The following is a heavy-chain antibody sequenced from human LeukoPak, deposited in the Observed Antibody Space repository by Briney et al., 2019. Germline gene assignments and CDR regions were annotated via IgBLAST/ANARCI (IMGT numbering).Heavy chain of an antibody. CDR3: ARQLYGSDY. Sequence: PSETLSLTCAVYGGSFSAYYWSWVRQSPGKGLEWIAEINHRGDTNYNPSVKSRVTISVDTSKNQFSLKVTSLTAADTAIYYCARQLYGSDYWGQGTLVTVSS. CDR2: INHRGDT. J-gene: IGHJ4*02. D-gene: IGHD4-17*01. CDR1: GGSFSAYY. V-gene: IGHV4-34*01.